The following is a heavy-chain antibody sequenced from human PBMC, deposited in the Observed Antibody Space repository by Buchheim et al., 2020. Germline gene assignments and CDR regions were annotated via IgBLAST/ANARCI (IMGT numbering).Heavy chain of an antibody. CDR1: GGSISSGGYY. Sequence: QVQLQESGPGLVKPSQTLSLTCTVSGGSISSGGYYWSWIRQHPGKGLEWIGYIYYSGSTYYNPSLKSRVTISVAPFNKPFSLKLSSVTAADTAVYYCAREEGGKYCSSTSCYRHGMDVWGQGTT. CDR3: AREEGGKYCSSTSCYRHGMDV. CDR2: IYYSGST. J-gene: IGHJ6*02. V-gene: IGHV4-31*03. D-gene: IGHD2-2*02.